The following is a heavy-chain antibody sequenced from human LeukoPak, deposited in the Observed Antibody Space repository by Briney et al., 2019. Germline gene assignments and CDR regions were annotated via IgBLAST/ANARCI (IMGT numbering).Heavy chain of an antibody. Sequence: PGGSLRLSCAASGFVFRSQDMGWVRQAPGKGLEWVSAISDGGSRTYYADSVKGRFTISRDNSKNTLYLHMNSLRAEDTALYYCARNYYEPTYDYYFDCWGQGTLVTVSS. D-gene: IGHD1-26*01. V-gene: IGHV3-23*01. J-gene: IGHJ4*02. CDR1: GFVFRSQD. CDR2: ISDGGSRT. CDR3: ARNYYEPTYDYYFDC.